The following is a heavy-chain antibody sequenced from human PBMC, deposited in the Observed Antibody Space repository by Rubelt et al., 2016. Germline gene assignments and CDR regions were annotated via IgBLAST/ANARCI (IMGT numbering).Heavy chain of an antibody. D-gene: IGHD3-10*01. CDR1: GGSISSKNYY. CDR3: ARGGYYPGWFDP. J-gene: IGHJ5*02. V-gene: IGHV4-39*07. Sequence: QLQLQESGPGLVRPSETLSLTCTVSGGSISSKNYYWGWIRQPPGKGLEWLGEINHSGSTNYNPSLKSRVTISVDTSKNQFSLKLSAVTAADTAVYYCARGGYYPGWFDPWGQGTLVTVSS. CDR2: INHSGST.